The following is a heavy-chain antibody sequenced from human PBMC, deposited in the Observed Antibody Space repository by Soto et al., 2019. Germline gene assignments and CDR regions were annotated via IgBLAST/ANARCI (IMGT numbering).Heavy chain of an antibody. CDR2: IRAYNGNT. CDR3: ARDAAGGRFDY. J-gene: IGHJ4*02. CDR1: GYTFTSYG. D-gene: IGHD3-16*01. V-gene: IGHV1-18*01. Sequence: ASVKVSCKASGYTFTSYGINWVRQAPGQGLEWMGWIRAYNGNTNYAQKLQGRVTMTTDTSTSTAYMELRSLRSDDTAVYYCARDAAGGRFDYWGQGTLVTVSS.